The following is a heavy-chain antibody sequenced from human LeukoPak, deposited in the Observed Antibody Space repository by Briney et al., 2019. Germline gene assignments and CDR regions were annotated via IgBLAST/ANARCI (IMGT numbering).Heavy chain of an antibody. Sequence: GGSLRLSCAASGFTFSDYYMSWIRQAPGKGLEWVSYISSSGSTIYYADSVKGRFTISRDNAKNSLYLQMNSLRAEDTVVYYCARRNHDGYYYDSSGYYYLWGQGTLVTVSS. V-gene: IGHV3-11*04. CDR3: ARRNHDGYYYDSSGYYYL. J-gene: IGHJ4*02. CDR2: ISSSGSTI. CDR1: GFTFSDYY. D-gene: IGHD3-22*01.